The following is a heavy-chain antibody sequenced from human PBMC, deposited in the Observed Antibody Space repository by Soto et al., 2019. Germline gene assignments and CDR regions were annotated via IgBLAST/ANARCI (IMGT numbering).Heavy chain of an antibody. CDR3: AHSNFFFGVVIYMSEYNWFEP. CDR2: IYWNDDK. J-gene: IGHJ5*02. D-gene: IGHD3-3*01. CDR1: GFSLSTSGVG. Sequence: SGPTLVNPTQTLTLTCTFSGFSLSTSGVGVGWIRQPPGKALEWLALIYWNDDKRYSPSLKSRLTITKDTSKNQVVLTMTNMDPVDTASYYCAHSNFFFGVVIYMSEYNWFEPWGQGTLVTVSS. V-gene: IGHV2-5*01.